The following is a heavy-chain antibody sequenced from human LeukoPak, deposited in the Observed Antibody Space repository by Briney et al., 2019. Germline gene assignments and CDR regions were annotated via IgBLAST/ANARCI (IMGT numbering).Heavy chain of an antibody. CDR1: GFTLSTYA. J-gene: IGHJ4*02. D-gene: IGHD6-19*01. Sequence: PGGSLRLSCAASGFTLSTYAIHWVRQIPGKGLEGVAVISQDGSLQYFADAVRGRFTMSRDNSKNTLFLQMSRLRSGDAAVYHCTRSTPQWLGPDSDQWGRGTLVTVSS. CDR3: TRSTPQWLGPDSDQ. V-gene: IGHV3-30*04. CDR2: ISQDGSLQ.